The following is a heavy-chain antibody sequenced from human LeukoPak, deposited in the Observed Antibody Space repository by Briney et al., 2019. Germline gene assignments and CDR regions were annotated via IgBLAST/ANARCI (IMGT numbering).Heavy chain of an antibody. J-gene: IGHJ3*02. Sequence: KPSETLSLTCTVYGGSISSYYWSWIRQPPGKGLEWLGYNYYSGSTNYNTSLKSRVTTSAETPKNQFSLKLRSVNAANNAVYCSESTHYTSYLTSRVTISVVTYMSQCSMELSSVTAEDTAVYYCARFVSGYGGNSDVFDIWGQGTMVSVCS. CDR2: NYYSGST. CDR3: ESTHYTSYLTSRVTISVVTYMSQCSMELSSVTAEDTAVYYCARFVSGYGGNSDVFDI. V-gene: IGHV4-59*01. D-gene: IGHD3-10*01. CDR1: GGSISSYY.